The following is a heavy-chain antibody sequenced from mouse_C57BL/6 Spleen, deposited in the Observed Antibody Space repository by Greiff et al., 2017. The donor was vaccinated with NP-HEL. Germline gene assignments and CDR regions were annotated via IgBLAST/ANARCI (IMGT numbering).Heavy chain of an antibody. CDR1: GYTFTDYY. Sequence: VQLQQSGPELVKPGASVKISCKASGYTFTDYYMNWVKQSHGKSLEWIGDINPNNGGTSYDQKFKGKATLTVDKSSSTAYMELRSLTSEDSTVYYCETAQAAMDYWGQGTSVTVSS. D-gene: IGHD3-2*02. V-gene: IGHV1-26*01. CDR3: ETAQAAMDY. CDR2: INPNNGGT. J-gene: IGHJ4*01.